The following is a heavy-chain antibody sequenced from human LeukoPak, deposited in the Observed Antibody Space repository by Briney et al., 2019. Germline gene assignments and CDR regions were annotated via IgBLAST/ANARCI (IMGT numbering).Heavy chain of an antibody. J-gene: IGHJ5*02. CDR3: ARSPHYYDILTGYYKGWFDP. CDR1: GGSFSGYY. CDR2: INHSGST. Sequence: SETLSLTCAVYGGSFSGYYWSWIRQPPGKGLEWIGEINHSGSTNYNPSLKSRVTISVDTSKNQFSLKLSSVTAADTAVYYCARSPHYYDILTGYYKGWFDPWGQGTLVTVSS. D-gene: IGHD3-9*01. V-gene: IGHV4-34*01.